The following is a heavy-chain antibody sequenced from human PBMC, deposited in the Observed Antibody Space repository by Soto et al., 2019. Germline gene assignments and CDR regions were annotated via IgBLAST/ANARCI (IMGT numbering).Heavy chain of an antibody. J-gene: IGHJ4*02. Sequence: PGGSLRLSCAASGFTVISYYMNWVRLVPEKGLEWVSVIYSSGPTFYADSVRGRFTISRDNSKNTLYLQMNSLRVEDTAVYYCARAVGGSYDYWGQGTLVTVSS. D-gene: IGHD1-26*01. CDR1: GFTVISYY. CDR2: IYSSGPT. V-gene: IGHV3-53*01. CDR3: ARAVGGSYDY.